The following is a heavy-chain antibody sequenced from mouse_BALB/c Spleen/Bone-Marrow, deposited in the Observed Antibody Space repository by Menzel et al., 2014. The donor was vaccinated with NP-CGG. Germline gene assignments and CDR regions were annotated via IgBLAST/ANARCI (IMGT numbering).Heavy chain of an antibody. J-gene: IGHJ2*01. D-gene: IGHD2-10*02. CDR3: NEGYGNYGY. V-gene: IGHV14-4*02. Sequence: VQLQQSGAELVRSGASVKLSCTASGFNIKDYYMHWVKQRPEQGLEWIGWIDPENGVTEYAPKFQGKATMTADTSSNTAYLQLSSLTSEDTAVYYCNEGYGNYGYWGQGTTLTVSS. CDR1: GFNIKDYY. CDR2: IDPENGVT.